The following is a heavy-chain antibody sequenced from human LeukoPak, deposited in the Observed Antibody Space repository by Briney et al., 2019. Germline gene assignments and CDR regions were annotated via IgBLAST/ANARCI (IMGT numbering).Heavy chain of an antibody. V-gene: IGHV3-53*01. J-gene: IGHJ4*02. D-gene: IGHD1-1*01. CDR2: IYSGGST. CDR3: ARGKWNDLSPFDY. Sequence: GGSLRLSCAASEFSVGSNYMTWVRQAPGKGLEWVSLIYSGGSTYYADSVKGRFTISRDNSKNTVYLQMNSLRAEDTAVYYCARGKWNDLSPFDYWGQGTLVTVSS. CDR1: EFSVGSNY.